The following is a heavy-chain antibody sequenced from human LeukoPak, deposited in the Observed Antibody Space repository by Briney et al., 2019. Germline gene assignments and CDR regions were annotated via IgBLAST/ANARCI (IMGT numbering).Heavy chain of an antibody. V-gene: IGHV3-30*18. CDR1: GFTFTNYG. CDR2: ISYDGSDE. Sequence: GGSVRLSCVASGFTFTNYGIHWVRQAPGKGLEWVTAISYDGSDEYYADSVKGRFTISRDNSKNTLYLQMNSLRAEDTAVYYCAKEYGGGQYYFDYWGQGILVTVSS. CDR3: AKEYGGGQYYFDY. D-gene: IGHD6-19*01. J-gene: IGHJ4*02.